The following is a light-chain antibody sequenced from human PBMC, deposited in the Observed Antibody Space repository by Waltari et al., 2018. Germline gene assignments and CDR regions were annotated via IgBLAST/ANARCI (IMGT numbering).Light chain of an antibody. Sequence: EIVLTQSPGTLSLSPGERATLSCRASPSISSNYLAWYQQKPGQAPRVLIYGASSRAIGIPGRFSGSGSGTDFSLTISRLEPEDFAVYYCQQYGNSLWTFGQGTKVEIK. J-gene: IGKJ1*01. V-gene: IGKV3-20*01. CDR3: QQYGNSLWT. CDR2: GAS. CDR1: PSISSNY.